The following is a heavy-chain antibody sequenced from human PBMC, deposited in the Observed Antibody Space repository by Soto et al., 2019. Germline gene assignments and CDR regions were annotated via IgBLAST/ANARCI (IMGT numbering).Heavy chain of an antibody. CDR2: INHHNGDT. J-gene: IGHJ4*02. V-gene: IGHV1-18*04. D-gene: IGHD2-15*01. CDR1: GYPFSSYD. Sequence: QVHLVQAGGEVRKPGASVRVSCKTSGYPFSSYDISWVRQAPGQGLEWMGWINHHNGDTNYTQTFRDRVTMTKDTSTTTVYMELRSLRSDDTAVYFCARDPVGGHFDYWGQGTLVTVSS. CDR3: ARDPVGGHFDY.